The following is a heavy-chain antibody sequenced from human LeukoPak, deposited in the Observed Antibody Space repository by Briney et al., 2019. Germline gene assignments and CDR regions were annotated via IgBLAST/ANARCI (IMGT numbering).Heavy chain of an antibody. CDR3: ARDDDSSSHYSLFEY. Sequence: GGSLRLSCAASGFSVSRYGMHWVRQAPGKGLEWVAVFWYHGRSQYYADPVRGRFTISRDTSANMVYLQMSSLRAEDTAVYYCARDDDSSSHYSLFEYWGQGTRVTVSS. D-gene: IGHD3-22*01. CDR1: GFSVSRYG. CDR2: FWYHGRSQ. J-gene: IGHJ4*02. V-gene: IGHV3-33*08.